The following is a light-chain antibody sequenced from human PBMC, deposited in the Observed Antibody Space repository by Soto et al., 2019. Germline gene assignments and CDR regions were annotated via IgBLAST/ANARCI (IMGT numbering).Light chain of an antibody. Sequence: DIVMTQSPLSLPVTPGEPASISCRSSQSLLHCNGYYYLDWYLQKPWQSPQLLIYLGSNRASGVLDRFSGSGSGTDFTLKISRVEAEDVGVYYCMQALQTPLLTFGGGTKVDIK. CDR1: QSLLHCNGYYY. CDR2: LGS. CDR3: MQALQTPLLT. V-gene: IGKV2-28*01. J-gene: IGKJ4*01.